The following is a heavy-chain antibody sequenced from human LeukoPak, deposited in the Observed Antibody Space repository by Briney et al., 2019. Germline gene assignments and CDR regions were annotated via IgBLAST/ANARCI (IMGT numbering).Heavy chain of an antibody. CDR1: GFTFRSYG. J-gene: IGHJ3*02. Sequence: GGSLKLSGAASGFTFRSYGMHWVGQAPAKGLEGVAVISYDGSNKYYADSVKGRFTISRDNSKNTLYLQMNSLRAEDTAVYYCARVYVWGSYRSRRAFDIWGQGTMVTVSS. V-gene: IGHV3-30*03. D-gene: IGHD3-16*02. CDR2: ISYDGSNK. CDR3: ARVYVWGSYRSRRAFDI.